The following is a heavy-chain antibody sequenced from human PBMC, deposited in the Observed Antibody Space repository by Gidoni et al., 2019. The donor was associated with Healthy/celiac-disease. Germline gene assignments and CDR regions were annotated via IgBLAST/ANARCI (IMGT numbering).Heavy chain of an antibody. Sequence: QVQLVQSGAEVKQPGASVKVSCKASGYTFTGYYMHWVRQAPGQGLEWMGWINPNSGGTNYAQKFQGRVTMTRDTSISTAYMELSRLRSDDTAVYYCARLRRIAAAGASFDYWGQGTLVTVSS. V-gene: IGHV1-2*02. D-gene: IGHD6-13*01. CDR3: ARLRRIAAAGASFDY. CDR2: INPNSGGT. J-gene: IGHJ4*02. CDR1: GYTFTGYY.